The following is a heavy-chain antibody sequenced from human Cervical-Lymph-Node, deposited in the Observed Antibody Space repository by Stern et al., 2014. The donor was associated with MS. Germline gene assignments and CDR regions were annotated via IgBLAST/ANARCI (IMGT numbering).Heavy chain of an antibody. D-gene: IGHD3-10*01. Sequence: VQLVESGGGVVQPGTSLTLTCGASGFSFGNHALHWVRQAPGKGLQWVAVISYDGSNQGYTDSVKGRFTISRDNSKSTLSLEMKSLSSEDTAVYYCAKHYGSESTYGMDVWGRGTTVTVSS. J-gene: IGHJ6*02. CDR1: GFSFGNHA. CDR3: AKHYGSESTYGMDV. CDR2: ISYDGSNQ. V-gene: IGHV3-30*18.